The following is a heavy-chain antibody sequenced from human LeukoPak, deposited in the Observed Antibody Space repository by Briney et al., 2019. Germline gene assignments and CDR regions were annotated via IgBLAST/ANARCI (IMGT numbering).Heavy chain of an antibody. CDR2: ISERGGST. V-gene: IGHV3-23*01. CDR3: AKRGVVIRGILVIGYHQEAYHYDF. CDR1: GISLSNYA. D-gene: IGHD3-10*01. J-gene: IGHJ4*02. Sequence: GGSLRLSCVVSGISLSNYAMTWVRKAPGKGLEWVSYISERGGSTTYADSVKGRFTISRDTSLNTLYLQMNNLRAEDTAVYFCAKRGVVIRGILVIGYHQEAYHYDFWGQGVLVTVSS.